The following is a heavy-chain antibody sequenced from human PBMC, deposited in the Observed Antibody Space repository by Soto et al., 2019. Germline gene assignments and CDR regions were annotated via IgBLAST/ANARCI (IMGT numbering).Heavy chain of an antibody. V-gene: IGHV3-21*04. CDR2: ISSSSSYI. J-gene: IGHJ3*01. Sequence: GGSLRLSWSASACTFSSYSMNWVRQAPGKGLEWVSSISSSSSYIYYADSVKGRFTISRDNSKNTLYLQMNSLRVEDTAVYVCASTRIPVSLVTPNPRASDGWGPGTKVT. D-gene: IGHD1-20*01. CDR3: ASTRIPVSLVTPNPRASDG. CDR1: ACTFSSYS.